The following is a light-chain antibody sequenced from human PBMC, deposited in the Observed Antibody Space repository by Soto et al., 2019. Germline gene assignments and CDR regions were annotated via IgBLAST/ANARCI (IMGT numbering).Light chain of an antibody. V-gene: IGLV1-44*01. CDR1: SSNIGSNT. CDR3: AAWDDSLNGHV. J-gene: IGLJ1*01. CDR2: SNN. Sequence: QSVPTQPPSASGTPGQRVTISCSGSSSNIGSNTVNWYQQLPGTAPKLLIYSNNQRPSGVPDRFSGSKSGTSASLAISGLQSEDEADYYCAAWDDSLNGHVFGTGTKVTVL.